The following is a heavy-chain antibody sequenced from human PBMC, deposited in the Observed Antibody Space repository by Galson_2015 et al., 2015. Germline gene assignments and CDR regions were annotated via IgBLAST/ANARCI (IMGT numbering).Heavy chain of an antibody. CDR3: ARGMNPRSPLDAYFYSGMDV. D-gene: IGHD1-26*01. CDR2: IIPIFGTA. J-gene: IGHJ6*02. Sequence: SVKVSCKASGCTFSSYAINWVRQAPGQGLEWMGGIIPIFGTANYAQKFQGRVTITADESTSTAYMELSSLRSEDTAVYYCARGMNPRSPLDAYFYSGMDVWGQGTTVTVSS. V-gene: IGHV1-69*13. CDR1: GCTFSSYA.